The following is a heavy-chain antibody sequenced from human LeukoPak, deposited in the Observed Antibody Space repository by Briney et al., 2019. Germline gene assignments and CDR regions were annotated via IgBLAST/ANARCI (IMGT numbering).Heavy chain of an antibody. CDR1: GFMFRSYW. J-gene: IGHJ2*01. CDR3: AREKLGPDWYFDL. Sequence: GGSLRLSCAASGFMFRSYWMNWVRQAPGKGLEWVSYISSSGSTIYYADSVKGRFTISRDNAKNSLYLQMNSLRAEDTAVYYCAREKLGPDWYFDLWGRGTLVTVSS. D-gene: IGHD1-7*01. CDR2: ISSSGSTI. V-gene: IGHV3-48*04.